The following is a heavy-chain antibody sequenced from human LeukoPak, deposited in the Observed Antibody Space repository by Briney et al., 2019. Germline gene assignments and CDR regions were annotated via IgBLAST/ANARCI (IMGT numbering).Heavy chain of an antibody. V-gene: IGHV4-31*03. D-gene: IGHD4-11*01. CDR2: IYYSGST. CDR1: GGSISSGGYY. Sequence: SQTLSLTCTVSGGSISSGGYYWSWLRQHPGKGLEWIGYIYYSGSTYYNPSLKSRVTISVDTSKNQFSLKLSSVTAVDTAVYYCARDVRHTVTTSYCYGMDVWGQGTTVTVSS. J-gene: IGHJ6*02. CDR3: ARDVRHTVTTSYCYGMDV.